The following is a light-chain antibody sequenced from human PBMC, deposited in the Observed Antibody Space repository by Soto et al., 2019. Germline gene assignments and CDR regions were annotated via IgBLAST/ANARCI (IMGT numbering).Light chain of an antibody. CDR2: DAS. V-gene: IGKV3-11*01. CDR3: QQRSNWLS. J-gene: IGKJ5*01. CDR1: QSVSSY. Sequence: EIVVTQSPATLSLSPGERATLSCRASQSVSSYLAWYQQKPGQAPRLLIYDASNRATGIPARFSGSGSGTDFTLTISSLEPEDFAVYYCQQRSNWLSFGQGTRWRL.